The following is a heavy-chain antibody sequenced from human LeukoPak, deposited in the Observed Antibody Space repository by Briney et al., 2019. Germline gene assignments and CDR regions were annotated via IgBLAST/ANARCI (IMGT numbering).Heavy chain of an antibody. Sequence: ASVKVSCKASGGTFSSYAISWVRQAPGQGLEWMGRIIPILGIANYAQKFQGRVTITADKSTSTAYMELSSLRSEDTAVYYCARADFVGRAGYSSSWYLDYWGQGTLVTVSS. CDR3: ARADFVGRAGYSSSWYLDY. CDR1: GGTFSSYA. CDR2: IIPILGIA. V-gene: IGHV1-69*04. J-gene: IGHJ4*02. D-gene: IGHD6-13*01.